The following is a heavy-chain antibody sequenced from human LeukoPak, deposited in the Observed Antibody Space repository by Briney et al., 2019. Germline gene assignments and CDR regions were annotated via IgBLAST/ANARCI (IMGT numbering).Heavy chain of an antibody. CDR3: AKVTLRGLDY. CDR1: GYTFTSYY. D-gene: IGHD3-16*01. V-gene: IGHV3-30*02. Sequence: GASVKVSCKASGYTFTSYYMHWVRQAPGKGLEWVAFIRYDRSNKYYADSVKGRFTISRDNSKNTLYLQMNSLRAEDTAVYYCAKVTLRGLDYWGQGTLVTVSS. CDR2: IRYDRSNK. J-gene: IGHJ4*02.